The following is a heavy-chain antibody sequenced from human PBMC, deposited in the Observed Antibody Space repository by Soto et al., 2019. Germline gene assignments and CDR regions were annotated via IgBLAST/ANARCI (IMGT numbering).Heavy chain of an antibody. V-gene: IGHV3-23*01. J-gene: IGHJ4*01. CDR2: ISGSGGSP. CDR1: GFTFSSYT. CDR3: TKARWRGDDWYVPAY. D-gene: IGHD2-21*01. Sequence: VQVLESGGGLVQPGGSLRLSCAASGFTFSSYTMAWVRQAPGKGLERVSSISGSGGSPYYADSVQGRFTISRDTYKNTGSRQRTGLRAEDTATYHGTKARWRGDDWYVPAYWCHGTLVIVSS.